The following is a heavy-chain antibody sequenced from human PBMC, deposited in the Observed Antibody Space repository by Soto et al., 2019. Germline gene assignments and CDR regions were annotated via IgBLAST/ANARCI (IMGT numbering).Heavy chain of an antibody. CDR1: GYTFTRYG. D-gene: IGHD6-13*01. Sequence: ASVKVSCNASGYTFTRYGVHWVRQAPGQRLEWMGWINAANGDTKYSPKFQGRVTITRDTSASTAYMELSSLRSEDTAVYYCLRRHVSATGIDWFDPWGQRTMVTSYS. V-gene: IGHV1-3*01. CDR3: LRRHVSATGIDWFDP. CDR2: INAANGDT. J-gene: IGHJ5*02.